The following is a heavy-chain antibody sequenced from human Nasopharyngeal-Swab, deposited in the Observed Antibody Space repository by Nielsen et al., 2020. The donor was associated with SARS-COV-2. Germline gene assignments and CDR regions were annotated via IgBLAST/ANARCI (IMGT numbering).Heavy chain of an antibody. D-gene: IGHD6-19*01. CDR3: ARHQGPIAVAGPREPYYYGMDV. J-gene: IGHJ6*02. CDR1: GYSFTSYW. Sequence: GESLKISCKGSGYSFTSYWIGWVRQMPGKGLEWMGNIYPGDSDTRYSPSFQGQVTISADKSISTAYLQWSSLKASDTAMYYCARHQGPIAVAGPREPYYYGMDVWGQGTTVTVSS. V-gene: IGHV5-51*01. CDR2: IYPGDSDT.